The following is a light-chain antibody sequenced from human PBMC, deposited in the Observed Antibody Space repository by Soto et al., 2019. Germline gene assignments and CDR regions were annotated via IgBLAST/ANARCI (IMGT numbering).Light chain of an antibody. Sequence: DIQMTQSPSTLSASVGDRVTITCRASQSISTWLAWYQQKPGKAPKLLIYKASSLEGGVPSRFSGSGSGTDFNITISSLQPDDFATYYCQQYNTYPLTFGGGTMVEIK. J-gene: IGKJ4*01. CDR3: QQYNTYPLT. CDR2: KAS. CDR1: QSISTW. V-gene: IGKV1-5*03.